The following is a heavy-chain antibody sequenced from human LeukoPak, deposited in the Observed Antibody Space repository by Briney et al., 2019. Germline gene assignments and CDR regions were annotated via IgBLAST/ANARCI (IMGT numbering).Heavy chain of an antibody. CDR1: GYTFTSYA. V-gene: IGHV1-3*01. CDR2: INAGNGNT. J-gene: IGHJ4*02. D-gene: IGHD1-20*01. Sequence: ASVKVSCKASGYTFTSYAMHWVRQAPGQRLEWRGWINAGNGNTKYSQKFQGRVTITRDTSASTAYMELSSLRSEDTAVYYCARARIPATTWGSDYWGQGTLVTVSS. CDR3: ARARIPATTWGSDY.